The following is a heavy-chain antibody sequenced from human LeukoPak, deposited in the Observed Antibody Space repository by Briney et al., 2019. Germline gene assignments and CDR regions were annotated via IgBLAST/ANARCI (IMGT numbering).Heavy chain of an antibody. CDR1: GFTFSDYY. J-gene: IGHJ4*02. Sequence: GGSLRLSCAASGFTFSDYYVSWIRQAPGKGLEWVSYISSSGNTIYYADSVKGRFTISRDNAKNSLYLQMNSLRAEDTAVYYCARGVVPDRRDGYSYFDYWGQGTLVTVSS. V-gene: IGHV3-11*04. CDR2: ISSSGNTI. D-gene: IGHD5-24*01. CDR3: ARGVVPDRRDGYSYFDY.